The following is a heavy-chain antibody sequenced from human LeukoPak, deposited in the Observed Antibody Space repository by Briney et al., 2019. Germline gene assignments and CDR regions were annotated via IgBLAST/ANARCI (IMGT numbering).Heavy chain of an antibody. J-gene: IGHJ4*02. CDR2: ISSSSSYI. D-gene: IGHD4-11*01. CDR3: ARGGYSNYGYFDY. V-gene: IGHV3-21*01. Sequence: GGSLRLSCAASGFTFSSYSMNWVRQAPGKGLEWVSSISSSSSYIYYADSVKGRFTISRDNAKSSLYLQMNSLRAEDTAVYYCARGGYSNYGYFDYWGQGTLVTVS. CDR1: GFTFSSYS.